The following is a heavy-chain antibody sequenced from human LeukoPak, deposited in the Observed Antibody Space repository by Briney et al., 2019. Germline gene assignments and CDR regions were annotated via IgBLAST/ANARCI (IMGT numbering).Heavy chain of an antibody. CDR2: IWYDGSVK. CDR1: GFNFNSDG. J-gene: IGHJ4*02. CDR3: TRVAGGSYSTCFDF. V-gene: IGHV3-33*01. D-gene: IGHD1-26*01. Sequence: GGSLRLSCAASGFNFNSDGMHWVCQAPGKGLEWVAIIWYDGSVKYYADSVKGRFTVSRDNSKNTLYLQMNSLRVEDTAMYYCTRVAGGSYSTCFDFWGQGTLVTVSS.